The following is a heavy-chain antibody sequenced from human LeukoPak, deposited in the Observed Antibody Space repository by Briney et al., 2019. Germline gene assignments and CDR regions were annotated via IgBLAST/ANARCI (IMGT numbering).Heavy chain of an antibody. CDR2: INPNSGGT. CDR1: GYTFTGYY. Sequence: GASVKVSCKASGYTFTGYYMHWVRQAPGQGLEWMGWINPNSGGTNYAQKFQGRVTMTRDTSISTAYMELSRLRSDDTAVYYCARRPRRVPAAMGFDPWGQGTLVTVSS. D-gene: IGHD2-2*01. J-gene: IGHJ5*02. CDR3: ARRPRRVPAAMGFDP. V-gene: IGHV1-2*02.